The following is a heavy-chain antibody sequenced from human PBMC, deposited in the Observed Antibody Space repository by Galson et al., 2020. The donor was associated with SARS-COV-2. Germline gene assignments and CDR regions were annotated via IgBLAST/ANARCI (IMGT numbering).Heavy chain of an antibody. CDR1: AGSFSASF. V-gene: IGHV4-34*01. D-gene: IGHD2-8*02. J-gene: IGHJ4*02. Sequence: SETLSLTCAVYAGSFSASFWSWIRQPPGKGLEWMGEVKNSGSTNYNPSLKSRITISVDTSKNQFSMKLSSVTAADTAVYYCARSLDGTGWFNGWGYWSQGTLVTVSS. CDR2: VKNSGST. CDR3: ARSLDGTGWFNGWGY.